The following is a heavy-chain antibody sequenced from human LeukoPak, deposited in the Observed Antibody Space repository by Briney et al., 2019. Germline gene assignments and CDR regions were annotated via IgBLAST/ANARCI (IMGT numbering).Heavy chain of an antibody. CDR3: ARWVYCTNGVCDRYYYYDMDV. CDR1: GGSISSYY. D-gene: IGHD2-8*01. CDR2: IYYSGST. Sequence: NPSETLSLTCTVSGGSISSYYWSWIRQSPGKGLEWLGYIYYSGSTNYNPSLKSRVTISVDTSKNQFSLKLSSVTAADTAVYYCARWVYCTNGVCDRYYYYDMDVWGKGTTVTVSS. J-gene: IGHJ6*03. V-gene: IGHV4-59*08.